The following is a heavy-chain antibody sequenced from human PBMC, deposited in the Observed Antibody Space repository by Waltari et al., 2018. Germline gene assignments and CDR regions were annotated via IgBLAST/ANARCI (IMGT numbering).Heavy chain of an antibody. CDR2: IYASGTT. V-gene: IGHV4-4*07. D-gene: IGHD3-9*01. J-gene: IGHJ4*02. CDR1: GRSICNNY. Sequence: QVQLQESGPGLVKPSETLSLTTTVSGRSICNNYCNWFRQPAGKGLEWIGRIYASGTTNYNPSLKSRVSVSVDTSKNQFSLNLTSVTAADTAVYYCARGLAFDSWGQGSLVTVSS. CDR3: ARGLAFDS.